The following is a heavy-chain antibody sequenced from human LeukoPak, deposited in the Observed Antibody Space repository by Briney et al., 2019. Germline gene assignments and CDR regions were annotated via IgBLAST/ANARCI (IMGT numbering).Heavy chain of an antibody. CDR1: GGSISSGDYS. Sequence: PSQTLSLTCTVSGGSISSGDYSWSWIRQPPGKGLEWIGYIYYSGSTYYNPSLKSRVTISVDTSKNQFSLKLSSVTAADTAVYYCARHSLLWFGDPMGIWGQGTMVTVSS. V-gene: IGHV4-30-4*01. J-gene: IGHJ3*02. CDR3: ARHSLLWFGDPMGI. CDR2: IYYSGST. D-gene: IGHD3-10*01.